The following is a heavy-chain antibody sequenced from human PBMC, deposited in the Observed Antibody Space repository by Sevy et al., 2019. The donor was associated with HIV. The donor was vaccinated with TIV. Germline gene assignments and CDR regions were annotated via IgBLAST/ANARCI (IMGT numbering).Heavy chain of an antibody. CDR2: ISYSGST. V-gene: IGHV4-61*01. CDR3: ARDGNRAMFYFDQ. Sequence: SETLSLTCTISGGSVSSGTYHWSWIRQPPGKGLEWIGYISYSGSTKYNPSLMGRVTISGDTSSNQFFLKLSSVTAADTAVYYCARDGNRAMFYFDQWGQGPWSPSPQ. J-gene: IGHJ4*02. D-gene: IGHD5-18*01. CDR1: GGSVSSGTYH.